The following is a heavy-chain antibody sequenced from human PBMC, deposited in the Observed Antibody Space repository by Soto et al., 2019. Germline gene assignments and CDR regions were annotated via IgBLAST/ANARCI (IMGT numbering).Heavy chain of an antibody. V-gene: IGHV3-48*01. J-gene: IGHJ5*02. CDR1: GFTFSSYS. CDR3: ARGGNWFDP. Sequence: GGSLRLSCTASGFTFSSYSINWVRQAPGQGLEWISYISSTSATIYYAESVRGRFTVSRDNAKNSVYLQMNSLRAEDTAVYYCARGGNWFDPWGQGTLVTVSS. D-gene: IGHD3-10*01. CDR2: ISSTSATI.